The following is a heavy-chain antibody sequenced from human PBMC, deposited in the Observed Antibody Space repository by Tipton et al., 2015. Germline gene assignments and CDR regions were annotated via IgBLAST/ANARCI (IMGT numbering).Heavy chain of an antibody. CDR2: INPSDGST. Sequence: QVQLVQSGSEVMKPGASVKVSCKASGYTFTTYYMHWVRQAPGQGLEWMGVINPSDGSTNYAQKFQGRVTMTRDTSTSTVYMDLSSLRSEDTAMYYCAKEEIARWYKTCHIWGQGTMVTVSS. D-gene: IGHD6-13*01. V-gene: IGHV1-46*01. CDR3: AKEEIARWYKTCHI. J-gene: IGHJ3*02. CDR1: GYTFTTYY.